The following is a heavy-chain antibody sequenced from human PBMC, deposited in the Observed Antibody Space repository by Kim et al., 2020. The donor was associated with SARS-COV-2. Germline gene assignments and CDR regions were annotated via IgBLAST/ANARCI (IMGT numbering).Heavy chain of an antibody. CDR2: IYYSGST. Sequence: SETLSLTCTVSGGSISSGGYYWSWIRQHPGKGLEWIGYIYYSGSTYYNPSLKSRVTISVDTSKNQFSLKLSSVTAADTAVYYCARVGFGSSWSWDYWGQGTLVTVSS. D-gene: IGHD6-13*01. CDR1: GGSISSGGYY. V-gene: IGHV4-31*03. J-gene: IGHJ4*02. CDR3: ARVGFGSSWSWDY.